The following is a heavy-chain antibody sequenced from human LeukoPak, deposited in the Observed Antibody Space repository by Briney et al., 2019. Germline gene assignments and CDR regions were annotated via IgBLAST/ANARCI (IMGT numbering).Heavy chain of an antibody. J-gene: IGHJ4*02. CDR2: INAGNGNT. CDR3: ARGGSTCLDY. D-gene: IGHD2/OR15-2a*01. CDR1: GYTFTTYA. Sequence: ASVKVSCKASGYTFTTYAMHWVRQAPGQGLEWMGWINAGNGNTKYSQKFQGRVTFTRDTSASTAYMELSSLRSEDTAVYYCARGGSTCLDYWGQGTLDTVSS. V-gene: IGHV1-3*01.